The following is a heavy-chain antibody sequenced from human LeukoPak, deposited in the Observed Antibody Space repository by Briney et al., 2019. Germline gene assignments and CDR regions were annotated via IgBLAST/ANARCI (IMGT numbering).Heavy chain of an antibody. CDR2: MNPNSGNT. CDR3: ARVFTAARGLENWFDP. CDR1: GYTFTSYD. Sequence: ASAKVSCKASGYTFTSYDINWVRQATGQGLEWMGWMNPNSGNTGYAQKFQGRVTITRNTSISTAYMELSSLRSEDTAVYYCARVFTAARGLENWFDPWGQGTLVTVSS. D-gene: IGHD6-6*01. V-gene: IGHV1-8*03. J-gene: IGHJ5*02.